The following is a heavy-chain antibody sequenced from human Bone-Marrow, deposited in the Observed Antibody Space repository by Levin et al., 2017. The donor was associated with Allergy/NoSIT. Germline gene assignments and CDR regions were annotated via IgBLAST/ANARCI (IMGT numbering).Heavy chain of an antibody. J-gene: IGHJ2*01. CDR3: ARTTTVTGRYFDL. Sequence: ASVKVSCKASGYTFSRYDINWVRQASGQGLEWLGWVTPYSGQTEYSEKFQGRLTMTRNSSTNTVYMELSSLRSDDTAVYYCARTTTVTGRYFDLWGRGTLVTVAS. CDR1: GYTFSRYD. D-gene: IGHD4-17*01. CDR2: VTPYSGQT. V-gene: IGHV1-8*01.